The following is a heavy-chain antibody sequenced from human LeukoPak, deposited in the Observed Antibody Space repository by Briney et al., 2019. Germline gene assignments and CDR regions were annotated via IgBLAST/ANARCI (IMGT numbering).Heavy chain of an antibody. CDR3: ASQRDCSSTSCYEDY. Sequence: PSETLSLTCTASGGSISSSSYYWGWIRQPPGKGLDWIGNIYYSGSTYYNPSLKSRVTISVDTSKNQFSLKLSSVTAADTAVYYCASQRDCSSTSCYEDYWGQGTLVTVSS. V-gene: IGHV4-39*07. CDR2: IYYSGST. J-gene: IGHJ4*02. D-gene: IGHD2-2*01. CDR1: GGSISSSSYY.